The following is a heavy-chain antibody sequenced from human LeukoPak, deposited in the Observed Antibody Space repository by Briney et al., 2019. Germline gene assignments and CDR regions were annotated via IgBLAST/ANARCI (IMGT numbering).Heavy chain of an antibody. J-gene: IGHJ4*02. Sequence: GGSLRLSCAASGFIFSGHNMYWVRQAPGKGLEYVSAINSHGINTYYANSVKGRFTISRDNSKNTLYLQMGSLRPDDMAMYYCARDPGYWGQGTLVTVAS. V-gene: IGHV3-64*01. CDR2: INSHGINT. CDR3: ARDPGY. D-gene: IGHD6-13*01. CDR1: GFIFSGHN.